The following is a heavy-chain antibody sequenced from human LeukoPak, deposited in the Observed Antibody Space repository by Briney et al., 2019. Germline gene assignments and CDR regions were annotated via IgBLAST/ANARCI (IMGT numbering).Heavy chain of an antibody. J-gene: IGHJ4*02. D-gene: IGHD5-18*01. CDR1: GLTFSSYS. CDR3: ARMDGSYVDY. CDR2: ISSSSSYI. V-gene: IGHV3-21*01. Sequence: PGGSLRLSCAASGLTFSSYSMNWVRQAPGKGLEWVSSISSSSSYIYYADSVKGRFTISRDNAKNSLYLQMNSLRAEDTAVYYCARMDGSYVDYWGQGTLVTVSS.